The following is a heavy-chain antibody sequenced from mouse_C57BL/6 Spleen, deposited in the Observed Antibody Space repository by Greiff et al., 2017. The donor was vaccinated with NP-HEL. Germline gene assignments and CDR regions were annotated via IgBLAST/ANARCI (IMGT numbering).Heavy chain of an antibody. J-gene: IGHJ4*01. CDR3: ARKTTVVASYYAMDY. CDR2: IHPNSGST. CDR1: GYTFTSYW. V-gene: IGHV1-64*01. Sequence: QVQLQQPGAELVKPGASVKLSCKASGYTFTSYWMHWVKQRPGQGLEWIGMIHPNSGSTNYNEKFKSKATLTVDKSSSTASMQLSSLTSSDSAVYYCARKTTVVASYYAMDYWGQGTSVTVSS. D-gene: IGHD1-1*01.